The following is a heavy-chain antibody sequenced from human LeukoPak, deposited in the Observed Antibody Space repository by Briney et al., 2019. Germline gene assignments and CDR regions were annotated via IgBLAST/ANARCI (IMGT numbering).Heavy chain of an antibody. V-gene: IGHV4-4*07. J-gene: IGHJ3*02. CDR3: ARERGNLRGDAFDI. CDR2: IYSSGNT. CDR1: GVXFSSYY. D-gene: IGHD1-26*01. Sequence: PSETLSLTCTVSGVXFSSYYWTWIRQPAGKGLEWIGRIYSSGNTNYNPSLESRVTMSIDTSKKQISLKLTSVTAADTAVYYCARERGNLRGDAFDIWGQGTMVTVSS.